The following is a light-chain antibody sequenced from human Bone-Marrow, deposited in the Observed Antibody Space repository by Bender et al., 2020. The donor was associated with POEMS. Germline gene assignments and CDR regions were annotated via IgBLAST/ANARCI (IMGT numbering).Light chain of an antibody. V-gene: IGLV1-36*01. CDR3: EAWDDSLNGWV. J-gene: IGLJ3*02. CDR2: SDD. Sequence: QSVLTQPPSVSEAPRQRVTISCSGSSSNIGNNAMTWYQQLPGKAPKVLIYSDDKLPSGVSDRFSASKSGTSASLAISGLQSDDEADYYCEAWDDSLNGWVFGGGTKLTVL. CDR1: SSNIGNNA.